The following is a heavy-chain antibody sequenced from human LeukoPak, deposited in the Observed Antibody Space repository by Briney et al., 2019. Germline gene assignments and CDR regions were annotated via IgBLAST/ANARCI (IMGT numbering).Heavy chain of an antibody. CDR3: ARLSQYSSSWFY. Sequence: SETLSLTCTVSGGSISSSSYYWGWLRQPPGKGREWIGSIYYSGSTYYNPSLKSRVIISVDTSKNQFSLKLSSVTAADTAVYYCARLSQYSSSWFYWGQGTLVTVSS. CDR2: IYYSGST. V-gene: IGHV4-39*01. CDR1: GGSISSSSYY. J-gene: IGHJ4*02. D-gene: IGHD6-13*01.